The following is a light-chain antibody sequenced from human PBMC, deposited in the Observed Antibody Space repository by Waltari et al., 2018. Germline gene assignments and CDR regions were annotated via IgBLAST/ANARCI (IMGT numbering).Light chain of an antibody. CDR3: QQYNSYSLLT. CDR2: KSS. V-gene: IGKV1-5*03. CDR1: QSISNW. Sequence: DIQMTQSPSTLSASVGDRVTIPCRASQSISNWLAWCQQKPGKAPKLLIYKSSTLESGGAARCSGSGAGTEFTLTISSLQPDDFATYYCQQYNSYSLLTFGGGTKVEIK. J-gene: IGKJ4*01.